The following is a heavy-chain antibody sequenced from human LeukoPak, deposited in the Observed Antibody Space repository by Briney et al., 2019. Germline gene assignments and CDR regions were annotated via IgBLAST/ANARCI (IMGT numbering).Heavy chain of an antibody. V-gene: IGHV3-23*01. D-gene: IGHD3-3*02. CDR1: GFTFSDSA. J-gene: IGHJ3*01. CDR3: ARDIEFST. CDR2: INFSGGNT. Sequence: GGSLRLSCAASGFTFSDSAMNWVRQAPGKGLEWLSLINFSGGNTYYADSMKGRFTISRDNSKDTLYLQMNSLRAEDTAIYYCARDIEFSTWGLGTMVTVSS.